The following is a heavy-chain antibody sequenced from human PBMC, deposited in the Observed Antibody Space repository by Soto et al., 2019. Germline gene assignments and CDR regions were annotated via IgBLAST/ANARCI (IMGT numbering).Heavy chain of an antibody. CDR2: VYYTGNT. V-gene: IGHV4-31*03. CDR3: ARGTIV. CDR1: GGSIGSGGYW. Sequence: QVQLQESGPGLMQPSQTLSLTCTVSGGSIGSGGYWWSWIRQHPWRGLEWIGFVYYTGNTQYNPSLKSRVNISVDTSTKHFSLKLSSVTAADTAVYYCARGTIVWGQGTLVTVSS. J-gene: IGHJ4*02. D-gene: IGHD2-2*01.